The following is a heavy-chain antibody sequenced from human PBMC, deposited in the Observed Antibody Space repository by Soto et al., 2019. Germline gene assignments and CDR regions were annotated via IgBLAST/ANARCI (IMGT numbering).Heavy chain of an antibody. Sequence: GGSLRLSCAGAGFPFSSYAMSWVRQAPEKGLEWVSALGDSGVSPYYADSVKGRFTISRDNSKNTLYLQMDSLRVEDTALYYCAKMTSDSYGRNYGMDVWGQGTTVTVSS. CDR1: GFPFSSYA. D-gene: IGHD5-18*01. V-gene: IGHV3-23*01. J-gene: IGHJ6*02. CDR3: AKMTSDSYGRNYGMDV. CDR2: LGDSGVSP.